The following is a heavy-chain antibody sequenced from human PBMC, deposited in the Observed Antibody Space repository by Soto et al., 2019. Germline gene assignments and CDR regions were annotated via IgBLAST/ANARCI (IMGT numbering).Heavy chain of an antibody. CDR3: AHKWPEDWPLDY. D-gene: IGHD3-9*01. V-gene: IGHV2-5*02. CDR1: GFSLSTSGVG. Sequence: QITLKESGPTLVRPTQTLTLTCAFSGFSLSTSGVGVGWIRQPPGKALEWLAVIYWDDSKHYSPSLRSRLTITKDTSKTQVVLTMTNMDPMDTGTYYWAHKWPEDWPLDYWGQGTLVTVSS. CDR2: IYWDDSK. J-gene: IGHJ4*02.